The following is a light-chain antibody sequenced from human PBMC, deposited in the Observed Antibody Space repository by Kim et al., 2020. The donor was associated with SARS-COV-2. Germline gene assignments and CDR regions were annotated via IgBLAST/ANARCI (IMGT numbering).Light chain of an antibody. CDR1: QSLLHSNGYNY. Sequence: DIVMTQSPLSLPITPGEPASISCRSSQSLLHSNGYNYLDWYLQKPGQSPQLLIYLGSNRASGVPDRFSGSGSGTDFTLQISRVEAEDVGVYFCMQALQTPRSFGQGTELEI. V-gene: IGKV2-28*01. CDR2: LGS. J-gene: IGKJ2*03. CDR3: MQALQTPRS.